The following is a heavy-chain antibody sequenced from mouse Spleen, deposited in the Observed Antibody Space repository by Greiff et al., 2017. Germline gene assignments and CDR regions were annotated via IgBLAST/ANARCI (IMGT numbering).Heavy chain of an antibody. V-gene: IGHV5-9-1*01. CDR1: GFTFSSYA. CDR2: ISSGGSYT. J-gene: IGHJ2*01. Sequence: DVMLVESGGGLVKPGGSLKLSCAASGFTFSSYAMSWVRQTPEKRLEWVATISSGGSYTYYPDSVKGRFTISRDNAKNTLYLQMSSLRSEDTAMYYCARNGNYYFDYWGQGTTLTVSS. CDR3: ARNGNYYFDY. D-gene: IGHD2-1*01.